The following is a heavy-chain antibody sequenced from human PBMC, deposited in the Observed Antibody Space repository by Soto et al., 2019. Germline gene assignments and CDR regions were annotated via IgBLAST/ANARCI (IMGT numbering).Heavy chain of an antibody. CDR2: INPNSGGT. Sequence: ASVKVSFKASGYTFTGYYMHWVRQAPGQGLEWMGWINPNSGGTNYAQKFQGRVTMTRDTSISTAYMELSRPRSDDTAVYYCARTSPTDYYDSSGYQKSPFDYWGQGTLVTVSS. CDR3: ARTSPTDYYDSSGYQKSPFDY. D-gene: IGHD3-22*01. V-gene: IGHV1-2*02. CDR1: GYTFTGYY. J-gene: IGHJ4*02.